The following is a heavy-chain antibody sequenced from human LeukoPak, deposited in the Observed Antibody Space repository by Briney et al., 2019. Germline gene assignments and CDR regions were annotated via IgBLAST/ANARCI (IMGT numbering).Heavy chain of an antibody. Sequence: GGSLRLSCAASGFTFSSYAMSWVRQAPGKGLEWVANIKQVGSEKYYVDSVKGRFTISRDNAKNSLSLQMNSLRAEDTAVYYCAREMVMAVAGISWFDPWGQGTLVTVSS. D-gene: IGHD6-19*01. J-gene: IGHJ5*02. CDR1: GFTFSSYA. CDR2: IKQVGSEK. CDR3: AREMVMAVAGISWFDP. V-gene: IGHV3-7*01.